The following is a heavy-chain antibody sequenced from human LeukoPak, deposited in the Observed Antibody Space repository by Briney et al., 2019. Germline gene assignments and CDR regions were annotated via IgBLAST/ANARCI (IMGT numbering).Heavy chain of an antibody. CDR3: TRDPRGGGISDFDY. J-gene: IGHJ4*02. Sequence: PGGSLRLSCTASGFTFGDYAMSWVRQAPGKGRGWVGFIRSKAYGGTTEYAASVKGRFTISRDDSKSIAYLQINNLKTEDTAVYYCTRDPRGGGISDFDYWGQGTLVTVSS. CDR2: IRSKAYGGTT. D-gene: IGHD2-15*01. CDR1: GFTFGDYA. V-gene: IGHV3-49*04.